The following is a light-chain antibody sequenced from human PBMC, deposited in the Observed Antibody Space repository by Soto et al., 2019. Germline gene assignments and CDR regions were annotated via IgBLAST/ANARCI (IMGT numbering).Light chain of an antibody. J-gene: IGLJ1*01. V-gene: IGLV2-8*01. CDR2: EVT. CDR3: SSFAGTNSFV. CDR1: TSDIGAYNY. Sequence: QSALALPGSGSGSTGQSATLAGTGPTSDIGAYNYVSWYQQRPGKAPKLIIYEVTRRPSGVPDRIFGSKYDTTASLTVSGLQAEDEADYYCSSFAGTNSFVFGTGTKVTV.